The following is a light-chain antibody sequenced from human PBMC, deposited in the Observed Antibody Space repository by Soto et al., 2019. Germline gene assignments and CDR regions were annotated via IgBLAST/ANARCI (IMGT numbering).Light chain of an antibody. V-gene: IGKV1-39*01. Sequence: MTQSPSSLSASVVDRVTITCRASQSISSYLNWYQQKPGKAPKLLIYAASSLQSGVPSRFSGSGSGTDFTLTISSLQPEDFATYYCQQSYSTPETCGQGTKGDIK. CDR2: AAS. CDR1: QSISSY. CDR3: QQSYSTPET. J-gene: IGKJ1*01.